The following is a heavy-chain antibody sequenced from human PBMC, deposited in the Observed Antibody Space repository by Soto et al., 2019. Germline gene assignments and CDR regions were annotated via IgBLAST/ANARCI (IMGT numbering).Heavy chain of an antibody. Sequence: QVHLVQSGAEVKKPGASVKVSCKGSGYGFTTYGITWVRQAPGQGLEWMAWISAHNGNTNYAHKLQGRVTVTRDTSTSTAYMELRSLRSDDTAVYYCARGWYGDYWGQGALVTVSS. V-gene: IGHV1-18*01. J-gene: IGHJ4*02. CDR2: ISAHNGNT. CDR3: ARGWYGDY. D-gene: IGHD2-15*01. CDR1: GYGFTTYG.